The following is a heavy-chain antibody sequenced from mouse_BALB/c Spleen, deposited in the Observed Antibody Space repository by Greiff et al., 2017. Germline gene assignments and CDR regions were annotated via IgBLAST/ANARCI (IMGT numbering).Heavy chain of an antibody. Sequence: VQLKQSGPELVKPGASVKMSCKASGYTFTSYVMHWVKQKPGQGLEWIGYINPYNDGTKYNEKFKGKATLTSDKSSSTAYMELSSLTSEDSAVYYCARIQPVYGSSHFDYWGQGTTLTVSS. CDR3: ARIQPVYGSSHFDY. CDR2: INPYNDGT. J-gene: IGHJ2*01. CDR1: GYTFTSYV. V-gene: IGHV1-14*01. D-gene: IGHD1-1*01.